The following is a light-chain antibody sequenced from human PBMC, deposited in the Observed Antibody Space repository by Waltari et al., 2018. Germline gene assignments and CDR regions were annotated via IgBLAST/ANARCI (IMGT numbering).Light chain of an antibody. J-gene: IGKJ2*01. V-gene: IGKV3-15*01. Sequence: EIVMTQSPASLSVSPGERVTLSCRASQSVSTKLAWYQQKPGQAPRLVIYSASIRAADVPARFGGSGSGTEFTLTISSLQSEDFAIYYCQQYDKWRDYTFGQGTKLDFK. CDR2: SAS. CDR3: QQYDKWRDYT. CDR1: QSVSTK.